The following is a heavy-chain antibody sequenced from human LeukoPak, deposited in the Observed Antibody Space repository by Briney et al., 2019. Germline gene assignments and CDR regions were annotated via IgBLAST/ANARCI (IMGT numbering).Heavy chain of an antibody. J-gene: IGHJ4*02. V-gene: IGHV3-21*04. D-gene: IGHD3-10*01. Sequence: SGGSLRLSCAASGFTFSSYTINWVRQAPGKGLEWVSSISSSSSYIYYADSVKGRFTISRDNAKNSLYLQMNSLRAEDTALYYCAKDLRVHWGQGTLVTVSS. CDR2: ISSSSSYI. CDR1: GFTFSSYT. CDR3: AKDLRVH.